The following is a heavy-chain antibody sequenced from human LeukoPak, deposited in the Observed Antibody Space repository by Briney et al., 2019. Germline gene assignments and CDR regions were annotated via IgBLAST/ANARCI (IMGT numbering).Heavy chain of an antibody. Sequence: GGSLRLSCAASGFTFSSYSMNWVRQAPGKGLEWVSSISSSSSYIYYADSVKGRFTISRDNAKNSLYLQMNSLRAEDTAVYYCAKAYYDSWSGYIFDFWGQGTLVTVSS. J-gene: IGHJ4*02. D-gene: IGHD3-3*01. CDR3: AKAYYDSWSGYIFDF. V-gene: IGHV3-21*01. CDR1: GFTFSSYS. CDR2: ISSSSSYI.